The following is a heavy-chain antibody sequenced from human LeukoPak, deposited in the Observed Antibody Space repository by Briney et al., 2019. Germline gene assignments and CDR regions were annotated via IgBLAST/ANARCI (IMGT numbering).Heavy chain of an antibody. CDR3: ARTPRNYDAFDI. CDR1: GGSISSGGYY. D-gene: IGHD1-7*01. CDR2: IYHSGST. V-gene: IGHV4-30-2*01. J-gene: IGHJ3*02. Sequence: SETLSLTCTVSGGSISSGGYYWSWIRQPPGKGLEWIGYIYHSGSTYYNPSLKSRVTISVDRSKNQFSLKLSSVTAADTAVYYCARTPRNYDAFDIWGQGTMVTVSS.